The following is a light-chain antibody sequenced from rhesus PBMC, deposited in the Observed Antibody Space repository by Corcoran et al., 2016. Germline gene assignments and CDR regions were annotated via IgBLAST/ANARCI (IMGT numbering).Light chain of an antibody. Sequence: EIVMTQSPATLSLSPGERATLSCRASQSVSSSLAWYQQKPGQAPRLLIYGASSRATGIPDRVSGGGSGAEFTRTISSLEPEDFAVYYCQPYSNWPRTFGQGTKVEIK. CDR3: QPYSNWPRT. CDR1: QSVSSS. J-gene: IGKJ1*01. V-gene: IGKV3-42*03. CDR2: GAS.